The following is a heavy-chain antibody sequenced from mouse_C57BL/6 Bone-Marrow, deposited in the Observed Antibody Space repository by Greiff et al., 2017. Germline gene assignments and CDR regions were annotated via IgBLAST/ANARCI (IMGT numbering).Heavy chain of an antibody. D-gene: IGHD1-1*01. V-gene: IGHV14-4*01. CDR3: TTGLYGSSPYWYFDV. CDR1: GFNIKDDY. Sequence: EVQLQQSGAELVRPGASVKLSCTASGFNIKDDYMHWVKQRPEQGLEWIGWIDPENGDTEYASKFQGKAPITADTSSNTAYLQLSSLTSEDTAVYYCTTGLYGSSPYWYFDVWGTGTTVTVSS. CDR2: IDPENGDT. J-gene: IGHJ1*03.